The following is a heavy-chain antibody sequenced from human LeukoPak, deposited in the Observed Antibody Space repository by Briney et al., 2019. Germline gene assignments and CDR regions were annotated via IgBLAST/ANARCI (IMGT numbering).Heavy chain of an antibody. D-gene: IGHD3-22*01. CDR1: GGSISSYY. Sequence: KPSEPLSLTCTVSGGSISSYYWRWIRQPPGKGLEGRGFIYHSGSTNYNPSLQSRVTISVDTSKNEFALKLSSGTTADTAVYYCARSGVSSGYYFLNYWGRGTLVTVSS. J-gene: IGHJ4*02. CDR2: IYHSGST. V-gene: IGHV4-59*01. CDR3: ARSGVSSGYYFLNY.